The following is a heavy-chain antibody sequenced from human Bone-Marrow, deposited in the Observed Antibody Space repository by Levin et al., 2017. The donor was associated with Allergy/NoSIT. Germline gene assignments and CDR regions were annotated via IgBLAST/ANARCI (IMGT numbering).Heavy chain of an antibody. CDR3: ARQNYDTEADFDY. V-gene: IGHV4-39*01. Sequence: MPSETLSLTCTVSGDSITSNYYWTWIRQPPGKGLEWIGSIYYTGITYYNPSLKSRVAISVHTSKKQFSLRLTSVTAADTAVYYCARQNYDTEADFDYWGRGTLVTVSS. J-gene: IGHJ4*02. D-gene: IGHD3-22*01. CDR1: GDSITSNYY. CDR2: IYYTGIT.